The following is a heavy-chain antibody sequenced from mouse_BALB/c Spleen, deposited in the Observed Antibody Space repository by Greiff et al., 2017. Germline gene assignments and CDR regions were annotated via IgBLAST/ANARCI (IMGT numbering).Heavy chain of an antibody. V-gene: IGHV5-4*02. Sequence: EVQLQESGGGLVKPGGSLKLSCAASGFTFSDYYMYWVRQTPEKRLEWVATISDGGSYTYYPDSVKGRFTISRDNAKNNLYLQMSSLKSEDTAMYYCARGDYYGSFAYWGQGTLVTVSA. D-gene: IGHD1-2*01. CDR3: ARGDYYGSFAY. CDR1: GFTFSDYY. J-gene: IGHJ3*01. CDR2: ISDGGSYT.